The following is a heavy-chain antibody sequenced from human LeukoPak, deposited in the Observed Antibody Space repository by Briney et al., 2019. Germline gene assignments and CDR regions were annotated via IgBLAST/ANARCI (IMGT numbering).Heavy chain of an antibody. D-gene: IGHD6-19*01. J-gene: IGHJ3*02. V-gene: IGHV3-7*01. Sequence: PGGSLRLSCAASGFTFSSYWMSWVRQAPGKGLEWVANIKKDGSEKYYVDSVKGRFTISRDNTKNLVYLQINSLRAEDTAVHYCAREVGSSGWYDAFHIWGQGTMVTVSS. CDR3: AREVGSSGWYDAFHI. CDR1: GFTFSSYW. CDR2: IKKDGSEK.